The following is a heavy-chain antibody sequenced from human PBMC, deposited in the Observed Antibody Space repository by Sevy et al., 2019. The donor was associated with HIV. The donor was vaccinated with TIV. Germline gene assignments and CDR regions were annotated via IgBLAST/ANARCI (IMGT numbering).Heavy chain of an antibody. D-gene: IGHD3-16*02. V-gene: IGHV4-59*01. Sequence: SETLSLTCTVSGGSISSYYWSWIRQPPGKGLEWIGYIYYSGSTNYNPSLKSRVTISVDTSMNQFSLKLSSVTAADTAMYYCASEGRIVRLGELSSYYYYYYMDVWGKGTTVTVSS. CDR1: GGSISSYY. J-gene: IGHJ6*03. CDR2: IYYSGST. CDR3: ASEGRIVRLGELSSYYYYYYMDV.